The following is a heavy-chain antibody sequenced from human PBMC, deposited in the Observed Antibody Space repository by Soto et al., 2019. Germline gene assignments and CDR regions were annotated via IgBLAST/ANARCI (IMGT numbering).Heavy chain of an antibody. CDR3: AGYYYGMDV. Sequence: GGSLRLSCAASGFTFSSYAMHWVRQAPGKWLEWVAVISYDGSNKYYADSVKGRFTISRDNSKNTLYLQMNSLRAEDTAVYYCAGYYYGMDVWGQGXTVTVYS. J-gene: IGHJ6*02. V-gene: IGHV3-30-3*01. CDR1: GFTFSSYA. CDR2: ISYDGSNK.